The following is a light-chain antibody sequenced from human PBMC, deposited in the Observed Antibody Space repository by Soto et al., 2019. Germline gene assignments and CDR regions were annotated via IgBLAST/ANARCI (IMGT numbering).Light chain of an antibody. CDR3: QQYNNWPPWT. CDR1: QSVSNK. V-gene: IGKV3-15*01. J-gene: IGKJ1*01. Sequence: EVVMRQSPATLSVSPGETATLSCRASQSVSNKLAWYQQRPGQAPRLLIYAADTRATGIPDRFSGSGSGREFTLTISNLQSEDFAVYYCQQYNNWPPWTFGQGTKVEVK. CDR2: AAD.